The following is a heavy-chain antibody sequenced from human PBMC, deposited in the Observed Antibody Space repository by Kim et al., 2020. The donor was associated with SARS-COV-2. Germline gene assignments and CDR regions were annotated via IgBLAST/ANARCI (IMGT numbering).Heavy chain of an antibody. CDR1: GFTFSSYA. D-gene: IGHD2-15*01. Sequence: GGSLRLSCAASGFTFSSYAMSWVRQAPGKGLEWVSAISGSGGSTYYADSVKGRFTISRDNSKNTLYLQMNSLRAEDTAVYYCAKDLIYCSGGSCPSKARTNWFDPWGQGTLVTVSS. J-gene: IGHJ5*02. V-gene: IGHV3-23*01. CDR3: AKDLIYCSGGSCPSKARTNWFDP. CDR2: ISGSGGST.